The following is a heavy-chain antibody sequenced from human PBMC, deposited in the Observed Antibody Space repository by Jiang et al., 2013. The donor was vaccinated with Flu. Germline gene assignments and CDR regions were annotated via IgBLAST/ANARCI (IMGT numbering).Heavy chain of an antibody. V-gene: IGHV4-31*03. D-gene: IGHD3/OR15-3a*01. J-gene: IGHJ4*02. CDR1: GGSISSGGYY. CDR3: ARRGTRGYYDN. CDR2: IFYSGDT. Sequence: SGPGLVKPSETLSLTCTVSGGSISSGGYYWSWIRQHPGKGLEWIGYIFYSGDTYYNPSLKSRVTISVDTSKNQFSLKMSSVTAADTTVFYCARRGTRGYYDNWGQGTLVIVSS.